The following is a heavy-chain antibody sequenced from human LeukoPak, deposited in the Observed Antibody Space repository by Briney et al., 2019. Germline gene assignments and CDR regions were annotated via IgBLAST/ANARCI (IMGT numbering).Heavy chain of an antibody. D-gene: IGHD3-22*01. V-gene: IGHV4-34*01. Sequence: PLETLSLTCAVSGGSFSDYYWTWIRQPPGKGLEWIGEINHRGSTNFKPSLRNRVALSVDTSKNILSLKLRSVTAADTAVYFCARGTPTVIGYLDYWGQGALVTVSS. J-gene: IGHJ4*02. CDR3: ARGTPTVIGYLDY. CDR1: GGSFSDYY. CDR2: INHRGST.